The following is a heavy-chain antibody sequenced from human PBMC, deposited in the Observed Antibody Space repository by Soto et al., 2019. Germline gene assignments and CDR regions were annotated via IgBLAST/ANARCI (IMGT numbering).Heavy chain of an antibody. CDR2: IYYHGNT. Sequence: TLSLTCAVPGGPIPSRTCSSAWICQPPGKTLEWIGTIYYHGNTYSNPSLKSRVTISVDTSNNQLSLKLRSVTAADTAVYYCARHDGFSSGWIFDYWGHGTLVTVS. CDR3: ARHDGFSSGWIFDY. V-gene: IGHV4-39*01. J-gene: IGHJ4*01. D-gene: IGHD6-19*01. CDR1: GGPIPSRTCS.